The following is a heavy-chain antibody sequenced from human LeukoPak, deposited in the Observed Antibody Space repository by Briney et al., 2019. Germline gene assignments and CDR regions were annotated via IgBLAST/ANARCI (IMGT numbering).Heavy chain of an antibody. CDR1: GFTLSRYI. V-gene: IGHV3-21*01. J-gene: IGHJ5*02. CDR3: ASLSGVWDTGDKKWFDP. D-gene: IGHD2-8*02. CDR2: ISNDSRYI. Sequence: GGSLRLSCIASGFTLSRYIMNWVRQAPGKGLEWVASISNDSRYIYYSDSVKGRFTISRDNAENTVYLQTDSLRVEDTAMYYCASLSGVWDTGDKKWFDPWGQGTLVTVSS.